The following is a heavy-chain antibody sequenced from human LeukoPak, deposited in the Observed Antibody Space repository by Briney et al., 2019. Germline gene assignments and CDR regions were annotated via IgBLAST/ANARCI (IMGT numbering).Heavy chain of an antibody. Sequence: SETLSLTCTVSSGSIRTYYWSWIRQPPGKGLEWIGRIYTSGSTNYNLSLMSRVTISVDTSKNQFSLKLSSVTAADTAVYYCARLGAEQWLQRGQGTLVTVSS. CDR3: ARLGAEQWLQ. V-gene: IGHV4-4*08. CDR2: IYTSGST. CDR1: SGSIRTYY. J-gene: IGHJ4*02. D-gene: IGHD6-19*01.